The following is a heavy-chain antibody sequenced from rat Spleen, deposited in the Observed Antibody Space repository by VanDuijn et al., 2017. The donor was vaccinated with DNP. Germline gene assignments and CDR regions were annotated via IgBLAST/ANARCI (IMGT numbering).Heavy chain of an antibody. CDR1: GFNFNDYW. CDR2: INTNSRTI. D-gene: IGHD1-11*01. CDR3: ARGPNYGGFLDYFDY. J-gene: IGHJ2*01. Sequence: EVKLVESGGGLVQPGRSLKLSCAASGFNFNDYWMGWVRQAPGKGLEWIGEINTNSRTIKFSPSLKDKFTISRDNVQDTLYLQMSRLGSEDSAIYYCARGPNYGGFLDYFDYWGKGVMVTVSS. V-gene: IGHV4-2*01.